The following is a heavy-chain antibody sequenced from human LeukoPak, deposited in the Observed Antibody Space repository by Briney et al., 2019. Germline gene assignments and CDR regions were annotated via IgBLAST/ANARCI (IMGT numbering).Heavy chain of an antibody. D-gene: IGHD2-2*03. CDR3: ARDSGYCSSTSCYEGVLWFDP. CDR1: GYTFTSYY. V-gene: IGHV1-46*01. Sequence: ASVAVSCKASGYTFTSYYMHCVRQAPGQGLEWVGIINPSDGSTSYAQKFQGRVTMTRDTSTSTVYMELISLRSEDTAGYYCARDSGYCSSTSCYEGVLWFDPWGQGTLVTVSS. CDR2: INPSDGST. J-gene: IGHJ5*02.